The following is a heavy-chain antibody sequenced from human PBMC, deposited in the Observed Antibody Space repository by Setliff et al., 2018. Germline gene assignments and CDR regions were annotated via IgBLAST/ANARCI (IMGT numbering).Heavy chain of an antibody. CDR2: IDTGNGKT. Sequence: ASVKVSCKASGYTFTTYAIHWLRQAPGQRPEWMGWIDTGNGKTRYLQKLQGRVTITMDTSATTAYMELRSLRSEDTAVYYCARGRYVWGSYRYANAQFDYWGQGTLVTVSS. D-gene: IGHD3-16*02. CDR3: ARGRYVWGSYRYANAQFDY. CDR1: GYTFTTYA. V-gene: IGHV1-3*04. J-gene: IGHJ4*02.